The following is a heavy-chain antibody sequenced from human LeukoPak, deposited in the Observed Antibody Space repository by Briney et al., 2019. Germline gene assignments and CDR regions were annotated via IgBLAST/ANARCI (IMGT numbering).Heavy chain of an antibody. J-gene: IGHJ4*02. CDR2: IRSKAYGGTT. Sequence: GGSLRLSCTASGFTFGDYAMSWFRQAPGKGLEWVGFIRSKAYGGTTEYAASVKGRFTISRDDSKSIAYLQMNSLKTEDTAVYYCTRARGHSSSWYLLHPDYWGQGTLVTVSS. D-gene: IGHD6-13*01. V-gene: IGHV3-49*03. CDR1: GFTFGDYA. CDR3: TRARGHSSSWYLLHPDY.